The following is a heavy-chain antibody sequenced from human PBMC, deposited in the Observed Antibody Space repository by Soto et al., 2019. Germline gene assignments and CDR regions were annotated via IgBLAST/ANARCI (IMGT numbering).Heavy chain of an antibody. CDR2: ISSSSSYI. D-gene: IGHD6-19*01. CDR1: GFTFSSYS. V-gene: IGHV3-21*01. CDR3: APSRYSSGWYGDRGYFDY. Sequence: EVQLVESGGGLVKPGGSLRLSCAASGFTFSSYSMNWVRQAPGKGLEWVSSISSSSSYIYYADSVKGRFTISRDNAKNSLYLQMNSLRAEDTAMYYRAPSRYSSGWYGDRGYFDYWGRGTLVTVCS. J-gene: IGHJ4*02.